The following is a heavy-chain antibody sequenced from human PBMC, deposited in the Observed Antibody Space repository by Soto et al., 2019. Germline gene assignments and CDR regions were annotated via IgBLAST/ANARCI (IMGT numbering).Heavy chain of an antibody. CDR1: GGSFSGYY. D-gene: IGHD5-18*01. CDR2: INHSGST. V-gene: IGHV4-34*01. J-gene: IGHJ6*02. CDR3: ARGDTAMELGYYGMDV. Sequence: QVQLQQWGVGLLKPSETLSLTCAVYGGSFSGYYWSWIRQPPGKGLEWIGEINHSGSTNYNPSLKSRVTISVDTSKNQFSLKLSSVTAADTAVYYCARGDTAMELGYYGMDVWGQGTTVTVSS.